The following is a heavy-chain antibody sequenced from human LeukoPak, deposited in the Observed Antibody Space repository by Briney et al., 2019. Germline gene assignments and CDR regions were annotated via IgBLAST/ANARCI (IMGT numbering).Heavy chain of an antibody. D-gene: IGHD6-19*01. CDR3: ARDPCIAVAGSYYMDV. V-gene: IGHV3-21*01. CDR2: ISSSSSYI. Sequence: GGSLRLSCAASGFTFSSYSMNWVRQAPGKGLEWVSSISSSSSYIYYADSVKGRFTISRDNAKNSLYLQMNSLRAEDTAVYYCARDPCIAVAGSYYMDVWGKGTTVTVSS. J-gene: IGHJ6*03. CDR1: GFTFSSYS.